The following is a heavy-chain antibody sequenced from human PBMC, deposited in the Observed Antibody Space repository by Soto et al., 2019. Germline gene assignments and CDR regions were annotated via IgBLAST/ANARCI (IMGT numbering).Heavy chain of an antibody. J-gene: IGHJ4*02. V-gene: IGHV3-23*01. CDR1: GFTLNKYA. D-gene: IGHD2-2*01. Sequence: GSLRLSCVASGFTLNKYAMIWISQAPGKGLEWVSAVSASGGSPYYADSVKGRFTISRDNSRNTLYLQMNSLRAEDTAVYYCAKDRSSTSCYAFDYWGQGTLVTVSS. CDR3: AKDRSSTSCYAFDY. CDR2: VSASGGSP.